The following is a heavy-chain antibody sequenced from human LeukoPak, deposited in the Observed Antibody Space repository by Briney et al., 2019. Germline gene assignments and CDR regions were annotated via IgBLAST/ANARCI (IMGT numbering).Heavy chain of an antibody. V-gene: IGHV3-74*01. Sequence: GGSLRLSCTASGFSFSGHWMHWARQLPGKGLVWVSRISPTGSTTSYADSVKGRFTVSRDNSKNTLYLQMNSLRAEDTAVYYCASGGAPAGYWGQGTLVIVSS. CDR1: GFSFSGHW. CDR3: ASGGAPAGY. CDR2: ISPTGSTT. D-gene: IGHD6-25*01. J-gene: IGHJ1*01.